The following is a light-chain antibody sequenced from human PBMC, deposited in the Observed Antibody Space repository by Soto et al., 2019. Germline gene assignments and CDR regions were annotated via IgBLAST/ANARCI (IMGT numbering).Light chain of an antibody. V-gene: IGKV3-15*01. CDR3: QQYNNWPALS. CDR1: QSVSNN. J-gene: IGKJ4*01. CDR2: GAS. Sequence: EIVLTQSPATLSVSPGERATLSCRASQSVSNNLAWYQQKPGQAPRLLIYGASTRATGIPARFSGSGSGTEFTLTISSLQSEDFAVYYCQQYNNWPALSFGGGTKVDNK.